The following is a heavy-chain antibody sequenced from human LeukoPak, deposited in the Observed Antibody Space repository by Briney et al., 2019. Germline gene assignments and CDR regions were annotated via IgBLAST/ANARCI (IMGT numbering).Heavy chain of an antibody. J-gene: IGHJ5*02. V-gene: IGHV4-31*03. CDR2: IYYSGST. CDR1: GGSISSGGYY. D-gene: IGHD3-10*01. CDR3: ARLNRDVLLWFGAWGFDP. Sequence: SQTLSLTCTVSGGSISSGGYYWSWLRQHPGKGLEWIGYIYYSGSTYYNPSLKSRVTISVDTSKNQFSLKLSSVTAADTAVYYCARLNRDVLLWFGAWGFDPWGQGTLVTVSS.